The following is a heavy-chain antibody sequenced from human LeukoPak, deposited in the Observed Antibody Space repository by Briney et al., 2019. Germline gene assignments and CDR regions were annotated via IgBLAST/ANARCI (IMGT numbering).Heavy chain of an antibody. V-gene: IGHV3-13*01. CDR3: ARAGDSMEFDP. CDR2: IGTAGDT. CDR1: GFTFSSYD. Sequence: GGSLRLSCAASGFTFSSYDMHWVRQATGKGLEWVSAIGTAGDTYYPGSVKGRFTISRENAKNSLYLQMNGLRAGDTAVYYCARAGDSMEFDPWGQGTLVTVSS. J-gene: IGHJ5*02. D-gene: IGHD3-22*01.